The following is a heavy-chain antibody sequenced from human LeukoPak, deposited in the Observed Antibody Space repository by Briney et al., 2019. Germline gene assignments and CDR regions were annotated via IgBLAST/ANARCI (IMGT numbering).Heavy chain of an antibody. CDR1: GFTFSSYT. D-gene: IGHD6-19*01. J-gene: IGHJ5*02. CDR2: ISGSGLST. V-gene: IGHV3-23*01. CDR3: AKSRVAVAAPRNWFDP. Sequence: GGSLRLSCAASGFTFSSYTMNWVRQAPGKGLEWVSTISGSGLSTYYADSVKGRFTISRDNSNNTLYLQMNSLRVEDTAVYYCAKSRVAVAAPRNWFDPWGQGTLVTVSS.